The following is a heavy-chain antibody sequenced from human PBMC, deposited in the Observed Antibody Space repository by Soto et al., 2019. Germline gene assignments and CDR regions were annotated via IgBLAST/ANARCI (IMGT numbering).Heavy chain of an antibody. CDR1: GFTFSSYA. CDR2: ISGSGGST. Sequence: ETLRLSCAASGFTFSSYAMSWVRQAPGKGLEWVSAISGSGGSTYYADSVKGRFTISRDNSKNTLYLQMNSLRAEDTAVYYCAKDDPGTTGTGYYYYGMDVWGQGTTVTV. D-gene: IGHD4-17*01. J-gene: IGHJ6*02. CDR3: AKDDPGTTGTGYYYYGMDV. V-gene: IGHV3-23*01.